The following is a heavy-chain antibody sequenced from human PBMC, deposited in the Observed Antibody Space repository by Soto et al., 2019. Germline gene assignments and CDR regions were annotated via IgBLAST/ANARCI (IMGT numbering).Heavy chain of an antibody. Sequence: GASVKVSCKASGGTFSSYAISWVRQAPGQGLEWMGGIIPIFGTANYAQKFQGRVTITADESTSTAYMELSSLRSEDTAVYYCARARHWLYSYGYYYYYGMDVWGQGTTVTVSS. CDR2: IIPIFGTA. CDR3: ARARHWLYSYGYYYYYGMDV. J-gene: IGHJ6*02. D-gene: IGHD5-18*01. CDR1: GGTFSSYA. V-gene: IGHV1-69*13.